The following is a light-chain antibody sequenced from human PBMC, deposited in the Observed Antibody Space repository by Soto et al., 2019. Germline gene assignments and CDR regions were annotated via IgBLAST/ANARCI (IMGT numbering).Light chain of an antibody. CDR3: GTWDSSLIAL. CDR1: SSNIGSSD. J-gene: IGLJ1*01. V-gene: IGLV1-51*02. Sequence: QSVLTQPPSVSAAPGQKVTIPCSGNSSNIGSSDVSWYQQLPGKAPKLLIYENSQRPSGIPDRFSGSKSGTSATLGITGLQTGDEADYYCGTWDSSLIALFGTGTKVTVL. CDR2: ENS.